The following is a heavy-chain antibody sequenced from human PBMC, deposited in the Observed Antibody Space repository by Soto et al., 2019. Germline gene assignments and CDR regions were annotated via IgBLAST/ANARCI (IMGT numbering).Heavy chain of an antibody. J-gene: IGHJ6*02. Sequence: GGSLRLSCAASGFTFSSYWMSWVRQAPGKGLEWVANIKQDGSEKYYVDSVKGRFTISRDNAKNSLYLQMNSLRAEDTAVYYCARVLVEAAAGYYYYGMDVWGQGTTVTVSS. D-gene: IGHD6-13*01. V-gene: IGHV3-7*03. CDR2: IKQDGSEK. CDR1: GFTFSSYW. CDR3: ARVLVEAAAGYYYYGMDV.